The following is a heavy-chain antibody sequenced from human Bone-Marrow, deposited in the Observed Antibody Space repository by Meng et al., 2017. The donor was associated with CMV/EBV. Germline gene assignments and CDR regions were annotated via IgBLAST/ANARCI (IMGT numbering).Heavy chain of an antibody. Sequence: GESLKISCAASGFTFSAYGMHWVRQAPGKGLEWLAFIQYDGSDKYYGDSVKGRFTISRDNSKNTLYLQMNSLRAEDTAVYFCACQVLLFWGQGTLVTVSS. CDR1: GFTFSAYG. D-gene: IGHD2-2*01. CDR2: IQYDGSDK. J-gene: IGHJ4*02. V-gene: IGHV3-30*02. CDR3: ACQVLLF.